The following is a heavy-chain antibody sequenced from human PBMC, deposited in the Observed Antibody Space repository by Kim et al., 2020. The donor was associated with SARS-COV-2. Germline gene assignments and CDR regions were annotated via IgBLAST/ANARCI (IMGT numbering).Heavy chain of an antibody. D-gene: IGHD3-22*01. CDR2: VSYIGDTT. J-gene: IGHJ4*02. V-gene: IGHV3-11*01. Sequence: GGSLRLSCRASGFSFSDYYMSWIRQAPGKGLEWVSYVSYIGDTTYYADSVKGRFTISRDNAEKSLFLHMNSLRVEDTAVYYCARTMYYSQTRGYYYPRDYGGQGVLVTVSS. CDR3: ARTMYYSQTRGYYYPRDY. CDR1: GFSFSDYY.